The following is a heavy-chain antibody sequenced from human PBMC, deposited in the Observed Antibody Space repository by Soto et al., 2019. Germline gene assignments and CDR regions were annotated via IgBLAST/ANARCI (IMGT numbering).Heavy chain of an antibody. CDR3: ARDGSIAVAGTGYYGMDV. CDR2: IYYSGST. D-gene: IGHD6-19*01. J-gene: IGHJ6*02. V-gene: IGHV4-59*01. CDR1: GGSISSYY. Sequence: SETLSLTCTVSGGSISSYYWSWIRQPPGKGLEWIGYIYYSGSTNYNPSLKSRVTISVDTSKNQFSLKLSSVTAADTAVYYCARDGSIAVAGTGYYGMDVWGQGTTVTVSS.